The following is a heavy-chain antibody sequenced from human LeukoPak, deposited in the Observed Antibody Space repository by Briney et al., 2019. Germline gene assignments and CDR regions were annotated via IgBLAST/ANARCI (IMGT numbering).Heavy chain of an antibody. CDR1: GFTFSSYG. CDR3: ASPLLETGEFQGY. CDR2: ISSSGGYS. D-gene: IGHD7-27*01. V-gene: IGHV3-21*01. J-gene: IGHJ4*02. Sequence: GGSLRLSCAASGFTFSSYGMHWVRQAPGKGLEWVSSISSSGGYSYYSDSMKGRFTISRDNVKNSLYLQMNSLRAEDTGIYYCASPLLETGEFQGYWGQGTLVTVSS.